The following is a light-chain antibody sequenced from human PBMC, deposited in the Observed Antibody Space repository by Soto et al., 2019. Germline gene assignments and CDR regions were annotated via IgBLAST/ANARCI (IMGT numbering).Light chain of an antibody. J-gene: IGKJ1*01. Sequence: ESVFPQCPRTLTLSPGERATLSCRASRSVSSSYLAWYQQKPGQAPRLLIYGASSRATGIPDRFSGSGSGTDFTLTISRLEPEDFAVYYCQQYEAFGQGTKVDI. CDR2: GAS. V-gene: IGKV3-20*01. CDR3: QQYEA. CDR1: RSVSSSY.